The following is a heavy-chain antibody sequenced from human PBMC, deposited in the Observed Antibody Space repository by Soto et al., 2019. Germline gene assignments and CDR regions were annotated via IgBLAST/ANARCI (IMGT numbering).Heavy chain of an antibody. CDR1: GYTLTELS. CDR2: FDPEDGET. D-gene: IGHD3-10*01. J-gene: IGHJ4*02. CDR3: ASSSWFGELLYPFDY. V-gene: IGHV1-24*01. Sequence: ASVKVSCKVSGYTLTELSMHWVRQAPGKGLEWMGGFDPEDGETIYAQKFQGRVTMTEDTSTDTAYMELRSLRSDDTAVYYCASSSWFGELLYPFDYWGQGTLVTVSS.